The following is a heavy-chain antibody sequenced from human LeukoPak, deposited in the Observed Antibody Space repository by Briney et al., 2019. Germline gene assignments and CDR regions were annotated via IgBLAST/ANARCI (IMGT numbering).Heavy chain of an antibody. CDR1: GYTFTGYY. CDR2: INPNSGAT. Sequence: ASVKVSCKASGYTFTGYYIHWVRQAPGQGLGWMAWINPNSGATNYAQKFQGRVSMTRDTPISTAYMALSRLTSDDTAVYYCARSPSSSYYLWHFDHWGQGTLVTVSS. D-gene: IGHD3-22*01. J-gene: IGHJ4*02. V-gene: IGHV1-2*02. CDR3: ARSPSSSYYLWHFDH.